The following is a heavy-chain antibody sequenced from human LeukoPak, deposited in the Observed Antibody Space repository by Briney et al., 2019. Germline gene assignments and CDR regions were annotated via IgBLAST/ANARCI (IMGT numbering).Heavy chain of an antibody. CDR1: GFTFSSYS. CDR2: ISSSSSYI. J-gene: IGHJ4*02. V-gene: IGHV3-21*01. D-gene: IGHD3-9*01. Sequence: GGSLRLSCAASGFTFSSYSMNWVRQAPGKGLEWVSSISSSSSYIYYADSVKGRFTISRDKAKNSLYLQMNSLRAEDTAVYYCASLYDILTGYYNGFDYWGQGTLVTVSS. CDR3: ASLYDILTGYYNGFDY.